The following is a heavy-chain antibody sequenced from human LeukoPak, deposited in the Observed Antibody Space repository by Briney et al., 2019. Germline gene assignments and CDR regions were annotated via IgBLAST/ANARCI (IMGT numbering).Heavy chain of an antibody. V-gene: IGHV1-24*01. Sequence: GASVKVSCKVSGHTLTELSMHWVRQAPGKGLEWMGGFDPEDGETIYAQKFQGRVTMTEDTSTDTAYMELSSLRSEDTAVYYCATACLRWVQGVIITWSGFDPWGQGTLVTVSS. CDR3: ATACLRWVQGVIITWSGFDP. CDR1: GHTLTELS. D-gene: IGHD3-10*01. J-gene: IGHJ5*02. CDR2: FDPEDGET.